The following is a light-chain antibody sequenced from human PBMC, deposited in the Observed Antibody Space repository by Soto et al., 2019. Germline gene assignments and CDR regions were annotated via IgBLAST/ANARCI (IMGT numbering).Light chain of an antibody. CDR1: HSINKY. CDR2: AAS. Sequence: DIQMTQSPSSLSASIGDRVTITCRASHSINKYLNWYRQKPGEAPKLLIHAASTLQTGIPSRFSGSGSVTDFTLIVNSLQSEDFATYFCQQSHSAPCTFGPGTKVEIK. V-gene: IGKV1-39*01. J-gene: IGKJ3*01. CDR3: QQSHSAPCT.